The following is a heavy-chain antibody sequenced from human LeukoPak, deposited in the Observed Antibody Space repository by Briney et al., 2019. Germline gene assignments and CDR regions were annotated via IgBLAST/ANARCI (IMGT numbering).Heavy chain of an antibody. D-gene: IGHD3-10*01. J-gene: IGHJ4*02. V-gene: IGHV1-69*13. CDR2: IIPIFGTA. CDR3: ARAGGDYYGSGSYLGYFDY. Sequence: SVKVSCKASGGTFSSYAISWVRQAPGQGLEWMGGIIPIFGTANYAQKFQGRVTITADESTSTAYMELSSLRSEDTAVYYCARAGGDYYGSGSYLGYFDYWGQGTLVTVSS. CDR1: GGTFSSYA.